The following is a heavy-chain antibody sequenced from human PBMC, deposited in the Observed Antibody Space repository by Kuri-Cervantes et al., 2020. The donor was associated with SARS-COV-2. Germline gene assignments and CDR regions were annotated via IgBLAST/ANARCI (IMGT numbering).Heavy chain of an antibody. CDR2: IYYSGST. CDR3: AREISRDDAFDI. CDR1: GGSISSYY. Sequence: SETLSLTCTVSGGSISSYYWSWIRQPPGKGLEWIGYIYYSGSTNYNPSLKSRVTISVDTSKNQFSLKLSSVTAADTAVYYCAREISRDDAFDIWGQGTMVTVSS. V-gene: IGHV4-59*01. J-gene: IGHJ3*02.